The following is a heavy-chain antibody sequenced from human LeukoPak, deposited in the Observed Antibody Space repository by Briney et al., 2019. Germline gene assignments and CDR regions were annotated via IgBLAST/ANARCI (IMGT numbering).Heavy chain of an antibody. D-gene: IGHD4-17*01. CDR2: ITGSGAGT. CDR1: IFAFSSYA. V-gene: IGHV3-23*01. J-gene: IGHJ3*01. CDR3: TKDPNGDYVGAFDF. Sequence: GGSLRLSCAASIFAFSSYAMTWVRQAPGKGLEWVSSITGSGAGTSYADSVKGRFTVSRDNSKNTLYLQMNSLRAEDTAVYYCTKDPNGDYVGAFDFWDQGTLVIVSS.